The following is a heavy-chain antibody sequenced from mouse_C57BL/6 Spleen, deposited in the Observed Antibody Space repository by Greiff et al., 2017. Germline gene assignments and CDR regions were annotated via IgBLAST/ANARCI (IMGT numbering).Heavy chain of an antibody. D-gene: IGHD1-1*01. CDR3: ARSYYCGSSYDWYFDV. CDR1: GYTFTSYW. V-gene: IGHV1-53*01. Sequence: QVQLQQPGTELVKPGASVKLSCKASGYTFTSYWMHWVKQRPGQGLEWIGNFNPSNGGTNYNEKFKSKATLTVDKSSSTAYMQLSSLTSEDSAVYYCARSYYCGSSYDWYFDVWGTGTTVTISS. CDR2: FNPSNGGT. J-gene: IGHJ1*03.